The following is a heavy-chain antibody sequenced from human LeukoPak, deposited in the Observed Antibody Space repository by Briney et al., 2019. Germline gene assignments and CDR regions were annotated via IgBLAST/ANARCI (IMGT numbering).Heavy chain of an antibody. CDR2: ISYDGSNK. J-gene: IGHJ4*02. D-gene: IGHD2-2*01. Sequence: PGGSLRLSCAASGFTFSSYGMHWVRQAPGKGLEWVAVISYDGSNKYYADSVKGRFTISRDNSKNTLYLQMNSLRAEDTAVYYCAKLEGIVVVPAAMLEPKTDYWGQGTLVTVSS. CDR1: GFTFSSYG. CDR3: AKLEGIVVVPAAMLEPKTDY. V-gene: IGHV3-30*18.